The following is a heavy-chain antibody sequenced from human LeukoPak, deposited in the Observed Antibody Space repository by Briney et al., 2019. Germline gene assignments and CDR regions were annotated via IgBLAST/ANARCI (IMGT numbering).Heavy chain of an antibody. J-gene: IGHJ4*02. V-gene: IGHV4-4*07. Sequence: SETLSLTCTVSGGSISSYYWSWIRQPAGKGLEWIGRIYTSGSTNYNPSLKSRVTMSVDTSKNQFSLKLSSVTAADTAVYYCASDDGVGTTGWFDYWGQGALVTVSS. CDR3: ASDDGVGTTGWFDY. CDR2: IYTSGST. CDR1: GGSISSYY. D-gene: IGHD1-1*01.